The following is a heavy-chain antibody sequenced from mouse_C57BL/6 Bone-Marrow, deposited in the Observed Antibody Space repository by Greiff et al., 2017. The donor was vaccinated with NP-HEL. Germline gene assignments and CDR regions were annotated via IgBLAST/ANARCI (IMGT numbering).Heavy chain of an antibody. CDR1: GYAFTNYL. V-gene: IGHV1-54*01. J-gene: IGHJ4*01. CDR2: INPGSGGT. D-gene: IGHD2-4*01. Sequence: VQLVESGAELVRPGTSVKVSCKASGYAFTNYLIEWVKQRPGQGLEWIGVINPGSGGTNYNEKFKGKATLTADKSSSTAYMQLSSLTSEDSAVYFCARDWRLRRDYYAMGDWGQGTSVTVSS. CDR3: ARDWRLRRDYYAMGD.